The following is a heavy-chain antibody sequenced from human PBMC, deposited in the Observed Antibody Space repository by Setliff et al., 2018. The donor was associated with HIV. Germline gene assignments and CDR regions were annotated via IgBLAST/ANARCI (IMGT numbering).Heavy chain of an antibody. Sequence: SETLSLTCTVSGGSISSSSNYWGWIRLPPGKGLEWIGNIYYSGSTYYNPSLKSRVTISADTSKTQSSLKLSAVTAAETAVYFCARHAAAAPFRYWGQGTLVTVSS. J-gene: IGHJ4*02. CDR3: ARHAAAAPFRY. V-gene: IGHV4-39*01. CDR2: IYYSGST. CDR1: GGSISSSSNY. D-gene: IGHD6-13*01.